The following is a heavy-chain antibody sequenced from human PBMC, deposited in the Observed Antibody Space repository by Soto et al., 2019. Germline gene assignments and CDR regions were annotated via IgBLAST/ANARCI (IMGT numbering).Heavy chain of an antibody. CDR3: AKEPVSITIFGVNGMDV. J-gene: IGHJ6*02. D-gene: IGHD3-3*01. CDR1: GFSLHTSGMC. V-gene: IGHV4-30-4*01. CDR2: IYYSGST. Sequence: SGPTLVNPTETRTLTCSFSGFSLHTSGMCVSWIRQPPGKGLEWLGHIYYSGSTYYNPSLESRVTISLDTSKNQFSLKLSSVTAADTAVYYCAKEPVSITIFGVNGMDVSGQGT.